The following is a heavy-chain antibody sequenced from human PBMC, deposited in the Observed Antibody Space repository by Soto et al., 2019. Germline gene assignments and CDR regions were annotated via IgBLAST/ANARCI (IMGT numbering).Heavy chain of an antibody. D-gene: IGHD3-22*01. J-gene: IGHJ4*02. V-gene: IGHV4-34*01. CDR2: INHSGSP. Sequence: PSETLSLTCAFSGSLPVGSLSTYFWSWIRQPPGKGLEWIGEINHSGSPNYSPSLKSRVTISVDTSKNQFSLNLRSVTAADTAVYYCARGITMIAPDKYYLDSWGQGNLVTVSS. CDR1: GSLPVGSLSTYF. CDR3: ARGITMIAPDKYYLDS.